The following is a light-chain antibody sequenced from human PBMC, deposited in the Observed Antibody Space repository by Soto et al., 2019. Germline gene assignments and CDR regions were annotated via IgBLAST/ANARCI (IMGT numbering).Light chain of an antibody. J-gene: IGLJ2*01. CDR3: NSYAGSNNVL. CDR2: EAT. CDR1: RSDVGGYNY. V-gene: IGLV2-8*01. Sequence: QSVLTQPPSASGSPGQSVTISCTGIRSDVGGYNYVSWYQQHPGKAPKLVIYEATKRPSGVPDRFSGSKSGNTASLTVSGLQVEDEADYYCNSYAGSNNVLFGGGTKLTVL.